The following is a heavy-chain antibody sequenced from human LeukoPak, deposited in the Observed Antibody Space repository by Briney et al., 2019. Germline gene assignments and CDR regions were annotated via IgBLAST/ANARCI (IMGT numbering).Heavy chain of an antibody. D-gene: IGHD3-22*01. CDR3: ARDRPYDSSGYYFLTAFDI. CDR2: TRACNGNT. Sequence: ASVKVSCKASGYTFTSYGISWVRQAPGQGLEWMGWTRACNGNTNYAQKLQGRVTMTTDTSTSTAYMELRSLRSDDTAVYYCARDRPYDSSGYYFLTAFDIWGQGTMVTVSS. V-gene: IGHV1-18*01. J-gene: IGHJ3*02. CDR1: GYTFTSYG.